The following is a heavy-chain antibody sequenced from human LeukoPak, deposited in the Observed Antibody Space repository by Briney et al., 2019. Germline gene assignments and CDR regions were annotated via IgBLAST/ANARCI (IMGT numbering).Heavy chain of an antibody. D-gene: IGHD1-26*01. J-gene: IGHJ4*02. V-gene: IGHV1-58*01. CDR1: GFTFTSSA. Sequence: SVKVSCKASGFTFTSSAVQWVRQARGQRLEWIGWIVVGSGNTNYAQKFQERVTITRDMSTSTAYMELSSLRSEDTAVYYCAARIVGSQGGFDHWGQGTLVTVSS. CDR2: IVVGSGNT. CDR3: AARIVGSQGGFDH.